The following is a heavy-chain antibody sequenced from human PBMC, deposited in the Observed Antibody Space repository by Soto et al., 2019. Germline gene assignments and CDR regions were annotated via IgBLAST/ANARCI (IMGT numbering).Heavy chain of an antibody. Sequence: QVTLKESGPVLVKPTETLTLTCTVSGFSLSNARLGVSWIRQPPGKALEWLAHIFSNDGKSFNTSLKSRLTISKDTSKSQVVLTMTNMDPVDTATYYCARMEGYDSIGYLPDYWGLGTMVTVSS. V-gene: IGHV2-26*01. J-gene: IGHJ3*01. D-gene: IGHD3-22*01. CDR2: IFSNDGK. CDR1: GFSLSNARLG. CDR3: ARMEGYDSIGYLPDY.